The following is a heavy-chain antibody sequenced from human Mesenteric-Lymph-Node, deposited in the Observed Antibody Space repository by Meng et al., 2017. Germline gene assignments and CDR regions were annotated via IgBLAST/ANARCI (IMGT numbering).Heavy chain of an antibody. J-gene: IGHJ4*02. V-gene: IGHV3-23*04. CDR1: ACTFSNYA. Sequence: EVELVGSGGDLIQIVDSLRPSCSASACTFSNYAMTWVRQAPGKGLEWVSAISGSGATTYYADSVKGRFSISRDDSKNTVYLQMSSLRAEDTAVYYCARHDYCGNWGQGTLVTVSS. CDR2: ISGSGATT. CDR3: ARHDYCGN.